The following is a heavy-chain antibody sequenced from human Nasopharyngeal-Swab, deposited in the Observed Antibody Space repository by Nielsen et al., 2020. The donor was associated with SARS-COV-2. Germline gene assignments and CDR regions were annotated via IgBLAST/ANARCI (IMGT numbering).Heavy chain of an antibody. D-gene: IGHD3-10*01. Sequence: GGSLRLSCAASGFTFSSYEMNWVRQAPGKGLEWVSYISSSGSTIYYADSVKGRFTISRDNAKNSLYLQMNSLRAEDTAVYYCASGKGYYYGSGTFDYCGQGTLVTVSS. V-gene: IGHV3-48*03. J-gene: IGHJ4*02. CDR1: GFTFSSYE. CDR2: ISSSGSTI. CDR3: ASGKGYYYGSGTFDY.